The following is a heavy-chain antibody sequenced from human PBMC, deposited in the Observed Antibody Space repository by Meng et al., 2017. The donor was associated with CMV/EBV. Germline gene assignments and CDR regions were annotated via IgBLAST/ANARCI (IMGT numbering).Heavy chain of an antibody. J-gene: IGHJ4*02. CDR2: ISASGGST. V-gene: IGHV3-23*01. D-gene: IGHD6-6*01. Sequence: ASGFTFSSYAMSWVRQAPGKGLEWVSAISASGGSTYYADSVKGRFTISRDNSKNTLYLQMNSLRAEDTAVYYCARPSKSVGSSPGDYWGQGTLVTVSS. CDR3: ARPSKSVGSSPGDY. CDR1: GFTFSSYA.